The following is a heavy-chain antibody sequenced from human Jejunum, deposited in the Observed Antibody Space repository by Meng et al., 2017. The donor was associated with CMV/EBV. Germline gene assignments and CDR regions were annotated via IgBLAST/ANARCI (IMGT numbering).Heavy chain of an antibody. CDR1: LNTYW. Sequence: LNTYWMHWVRQAPGKGLMWVSRINTDGSSTTYADSVKGRFTVSRDNAKNTLYLQMNSLRAEDTAVYYCTRDAGRRDGYNYLGYFDSWGQGTMVTVSS. CDR2: INTDGSST. J-gene: IGHJ4*02. CDR3: TRDAGRRDGYNYLGYFDS. D-gene: IGHD5-24*01. V-gene: IGHV3-74*01.